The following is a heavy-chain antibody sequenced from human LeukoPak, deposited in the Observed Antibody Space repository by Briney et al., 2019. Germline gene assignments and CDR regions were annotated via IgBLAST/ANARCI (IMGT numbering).Heavy chain of an antibody. V-gene: IGHV4-31*03. D-gene: IGHD3-10*01. J-gene: IGHJ5*02. CDR1: GGSISSGGYY. CDR2: IYYSGST. Sequence: SQTLSLTCTVSGGSISSGGYYWSWIRQHPGKGLEWIGYIYYSGSTYYNPSLKSRVTISVDTSKNQFPLKLSSVTAADTAVYYCARVTYYYGSGSYRWFDPWGQGTLVTVSS. CDR3: ARVTYYYGSGSYRWFDP.